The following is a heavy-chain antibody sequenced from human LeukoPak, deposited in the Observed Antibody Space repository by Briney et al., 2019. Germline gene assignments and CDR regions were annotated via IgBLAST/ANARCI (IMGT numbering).Heavy chain of an antibody. CDR2: INHSGST. J-gene: IGHJ1*01. D-gene: IGHD6-19*01. V-gene: IGHV4-34*01. CDR1: GGSFSGYY. CDR3: ARGPYSSGWYPVGYFQH. Sequence: SETLSLTCAVYGGSFSGYYWSWIRQPPGKGLEWIGEINHSGSTNYNPSLKSRVTISVGTSKNQFSLKLSSVTAADTAVYYCARGPYSSGWYPVGYFQHWGQGTLVTVSS.